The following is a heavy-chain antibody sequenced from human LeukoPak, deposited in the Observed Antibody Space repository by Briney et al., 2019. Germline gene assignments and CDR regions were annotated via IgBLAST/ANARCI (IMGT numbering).Heavy chain of an antibody. Sequence: SETLSLTCTVSGGSISSSSYYWGWIRQPPGKGLEWIGSIYYSRSTYYNPSLKSRVTISVDTSKNQFSLKLSSVTAADTAVYYCARGATMIVVVNWFDYWGQGTLVTVSS. D-gene: IGHD3-22*01. CDR3: ARGATMIVVVNWFDY. J-gene: IGHJ4*02. CDR1: GGSISSSSYY. V-gene: IGHV4-39*07. CDR2: IYYSRST.